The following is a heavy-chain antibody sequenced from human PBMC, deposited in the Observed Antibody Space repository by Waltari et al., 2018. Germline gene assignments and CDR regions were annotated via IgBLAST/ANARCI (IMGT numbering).Heavy chain of an antibody. CDR3: ARFRIAVASFDY. V-gene: IGHV4-39*01. J-gene: IGHJ4*02. D-gene: IGHD6-19*01. Sequence: QLLLQESGPGLVNPSETLSLTCTVSGGSLSSRRYSWSCTRQPPGKGLEWIGSIYYSGSTYYNPSLKSRVTISVDTSKNQFSLKLSSVTAADTAVYYCARFRIAVASFDYWGQGTLVTVSS. CDR1: GGSLSSRRYS. CDR2: IYYSGST.